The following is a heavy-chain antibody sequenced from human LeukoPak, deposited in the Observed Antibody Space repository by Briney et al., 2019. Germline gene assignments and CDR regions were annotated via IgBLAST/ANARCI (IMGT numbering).Heavy chain of an antibody. Sequence: GGSLRLSCAASVFTFSSYAMHWVRQAPGKGLEWVSVISYDGSNKYYADSVKGRFTISRDNSKNPLYLQMNSLRAEETAVYYCARAGLRYFDWLLWGFDCWGEGPLVTVS. CDR2: ISYDGSNK. V-gene: IGHV3-30-3*01. J-gene: IGHJ4*02. CDR3: ARAGLRYFDWLLWGFDC. D-gene: IGHD3-9*01. CDR1: VFTFSSYA.